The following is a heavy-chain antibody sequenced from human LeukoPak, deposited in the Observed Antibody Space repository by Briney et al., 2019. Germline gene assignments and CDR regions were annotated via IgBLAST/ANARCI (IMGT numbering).Heavy chain of an antibody. Sequence: SVKVSCKASGGTFSSYAISWVRQAPGQGLEWMGGIIPIFGTANYAQKFQGRVTITTDESTSTAYMELSSLRSDDTAVYYCAREVTMEDAFDIWGQGTMVTVSS. D-gene: IGHD3-10*01. V-gene: IGHV1-69*05. CDR1: GGTFSSYA. J-gene: IGHJ3*02. CDR2: IIPIFGTA. CDR3: AREVTMEDAFDI.